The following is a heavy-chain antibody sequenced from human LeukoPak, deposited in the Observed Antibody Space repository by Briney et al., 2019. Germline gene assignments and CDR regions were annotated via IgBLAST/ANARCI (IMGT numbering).Heavy chain of an antibody. Sequence: GGSLRLSCAASGFTFSSYGMHWVRQAPGKGLEWVAFIRYDGSNKYYADSVKGRFTISRDNSKNTLYLQMNSLRAEDTAVYYCAKKGDFDWSEVGYFDYWGQGTLVTVSS. D-gene: IGHD3-9*01. CDR2: IRYDGSNK. CDR1: GFTFSSYG. J-gene: IGHJ4*02. CDR3: AKKGDFDWSEVGYFDY. V-gene: IGHV3-30*02.